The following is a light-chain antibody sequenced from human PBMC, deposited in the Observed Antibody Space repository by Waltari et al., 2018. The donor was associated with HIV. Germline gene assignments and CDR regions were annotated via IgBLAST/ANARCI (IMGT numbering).Light chain of an antibody. J-gene: IGLJ2*01. V-gene: IGLV2-23*01. CDR1: SSDVGSYSF. CDR3: CSYAGSSTYVV. CDR2: EGD. Sequence: QSALTQPASVSGSPGQSLTISCTGTSSDVGSYSFVPWYQQHPGNAPKLIIYEGDKRPSGVSYRFSGSKSGSTASLTISGLQAEDEADYYCCSYAGSSTYVVFGGGTQLTVL.